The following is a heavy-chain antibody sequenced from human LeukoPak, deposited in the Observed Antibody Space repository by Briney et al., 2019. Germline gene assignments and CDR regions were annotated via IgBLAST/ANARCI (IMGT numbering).Heavy chain of an antibody. CDR3: ARDPSSGWYGYYYMDV. CDR2: INSDGSST. J-gene: IGHJ6*03. CDR1: GFTFSSYW. Sequence: GGSLRLSCAASGFTFSSYWMHWVRQAPGKGLVWVSRINSDGSSTNYADSVKGRFTISRDNAKNTLYLQMNSLRAEDTAVYYCARDPSSGWYGYYYMDVWGKGTTVTISS. V-gene: IGHV3-74*01. D-gene: IGHD6-19*01.